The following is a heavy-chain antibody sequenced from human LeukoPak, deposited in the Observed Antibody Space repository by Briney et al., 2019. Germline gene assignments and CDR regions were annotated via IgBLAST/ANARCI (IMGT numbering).Heavy chain of an antibody. J-gene: IGHJ4*02. Sequence: ASVKVSCKASGYTFTGYYMHWVRQAPGQGLEWMGWINPNSGGTNYAQKFQGRVTMTRDTSISTAYMELSRLRSDDTAVYYCARRSHDGWLQLRGYYFDYWGQGTLVTVSS. D-gene: IGHD5-24*01. CDR2: INPNSGGT. CDR1: GYTFTGYY. CDR3: ARRSHDGWLQLRGYYFDY. V-gene: IGHV1-2*02.